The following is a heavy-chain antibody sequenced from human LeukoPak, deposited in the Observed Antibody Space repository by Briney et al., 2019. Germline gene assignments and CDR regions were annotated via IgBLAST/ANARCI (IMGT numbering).Heavy chain of an antibody. CDR1: GDTFNSRW. V-gene: IGHV5-51*01. Sequence: GESLKISCKASGDTFNSRWVGWVRQRPGKGLEWLGIIYTDDSDARYSPSFQGQVTISVDKSISTAHLQWRSLKASDTAMYYCARHGGGQVGSDIWGQGTLVTVSS. CDR2: IYTDDSDA. J-gene: IGHJ4*02. CDR3: ARHGGGQVGSDI. D-gene: IGHD4-23*01.